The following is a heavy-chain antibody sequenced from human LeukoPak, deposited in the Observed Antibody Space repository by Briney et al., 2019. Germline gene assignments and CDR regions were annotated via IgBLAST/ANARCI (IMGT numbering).Heavy chain of an antibody. V-gene: IGHV3-23*01. Sequence: GGSLRLSCAASGFTFSSYAMSWVRQAPGKGLEWVSAISGSGGSTYYADSVKGRFTISRDNSKNTLYLQMNSLRAEDTAIYFCAKDHHSDGWPTFDAWGLGTLVTVSS. D-gene: IGHD5-24*01. J-gene: IGHJ5*02. CDR2: ISGSGGST. CDR3: AKDHHSDGWPTFDA. CDR1: GFTFSSYA.